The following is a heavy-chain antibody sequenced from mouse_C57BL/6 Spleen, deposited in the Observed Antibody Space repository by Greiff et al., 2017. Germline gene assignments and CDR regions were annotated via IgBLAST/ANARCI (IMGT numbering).Heavy chain of an antibody. Sequence: QVQLKESGAELARPGASVKLSCKASGYTFTSYGISCVKQRTGQGLEWIGEIYPRSGNTYYNEKFKGKATLTADKSSSTAYMELRSLTSEDSAVYFCARRGLITTVVGPFDYWGQGTTLTVSS. D-gene: IGHD1-1*01. CDR3: ARRGLITTVVGPFDY. J-gene: IGHJ2*01. CDR1: GYTFTSYG. V-gene: IGHV1-81*01. CDR2: IYPRSGNT.